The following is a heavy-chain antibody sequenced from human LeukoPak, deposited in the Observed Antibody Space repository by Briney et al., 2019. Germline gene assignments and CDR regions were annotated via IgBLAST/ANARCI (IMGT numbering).Heavy chain of an antibody. D-gene: IGHD5-18*01. J-gene: IGHJ3*02. V-gene: IGHV4-59*08. CDR1: GGSISSYY. CDR2: IYYSGST. CDR3: ARLTPTQTTDESVDTAMARRAFEI. Sequence: PSETLSLTCTVSGGSISSYYWSWIRQPPGKGLEWIGYIYYSGSTNYNPSLKSRVTISVDTSKNQFSLKLSSVTAADTAVYYCARLTPTQTTDESVDTAMARRAFEIWGQGTMVTVSS.